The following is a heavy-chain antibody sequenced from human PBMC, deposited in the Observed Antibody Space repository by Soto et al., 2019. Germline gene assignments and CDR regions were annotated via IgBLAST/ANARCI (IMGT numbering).Heavy chain of an antibody. Sequence: EVQLVESGGGLVQPGGSLRLSCAASGFSVSTKYMSWVRQAPGKGLEWLSPIQSGGSTYYADSVKGRFTISRDNSEYTLCLQMNRLGVEDTGVYYCLRDDVECSGGSCYGAPIDVWGKGTTVTVS. CDR1: GFSVSTKY. J-gene: IGHJ6*03. CDR2: IQSGGST. D-gene: IGHD2-15*01. V-gene: IGHV3-66*01. CDR3: LRDDVECSGGSCYGAPIDV.